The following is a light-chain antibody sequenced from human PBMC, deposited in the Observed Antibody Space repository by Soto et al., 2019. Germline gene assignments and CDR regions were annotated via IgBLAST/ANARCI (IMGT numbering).Light chain of an antibody. CDR3: QQYNNWLST. CDR1: QSVSSN. Sequence: EIVMTQSPATLSVSPGERATLSCRASQSVSSNLAWYQQKPGQAPRLLIYGASTRATGIPARFSGSGSGTEFPLTISSLQPEDFAVSYCQQYNNWLSTFGGGTKVEIK. J-gene: IGKJ4*01. CDR2: GAS. V-gene: IGKV3-15*01.